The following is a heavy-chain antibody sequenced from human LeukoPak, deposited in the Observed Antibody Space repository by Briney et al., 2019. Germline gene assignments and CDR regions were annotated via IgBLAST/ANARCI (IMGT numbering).Heavy chain of an antibody. Sequence: GGSLRLSCAASGFTFSDYYMSWIRQAPGTGLEWVSYISSRTSDTNYVDSVKGRFTISRDNAKNSLYLQMNSLKVEDTAVYYCTRVGSSGSVDYWGQGTLVTVSS. CDR1: GFTFSDYY. CDR2: ISSRTSDT. V-gene: IGHV3-11*06. CDR3: TRVGSSGSVDY. D-gene: IGHD1-1*01. J-gene: IGHJ4*02.